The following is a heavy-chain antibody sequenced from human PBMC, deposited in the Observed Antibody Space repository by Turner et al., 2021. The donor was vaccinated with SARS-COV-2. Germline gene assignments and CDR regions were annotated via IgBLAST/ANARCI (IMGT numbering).Heavy chain of an antibody. CDR3: ARLHTSSWYFDY. Sequence: EVQLVESGGGVVQPGGSLRLSCAASGFTFSSYWMGWVRQATGKGLEWVANIKQDGSEKYYVDSVKGRFTISRDNAKNSLYLQMNSLRAEDTAVYYCARLHTSSWYFDYWGQGTLVTVSS. D-gene: IGHD6-13*01. V-gene: IGHV3-7*03. CDR2: IKQDGSEK. CDR1: GFTFSSYW. J-gene: IGHJ4*02.